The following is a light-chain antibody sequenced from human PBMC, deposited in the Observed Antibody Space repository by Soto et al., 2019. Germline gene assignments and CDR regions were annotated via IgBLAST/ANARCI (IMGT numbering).Light chain of an antibody. Sequence: EIVLTQSPGTLSLSPGGRVTLSCSASQIASSSDLAWDQQRPGQAPSLRIYGACTRATGIPIRVSVSGSGSGIALTISIRQPEPLAVSVCQRYNNRDSALTFGPGTKVDNK. V-gene: IGKV3-20*01. CDR2: GAC. CDR3: QRYNNRDSALT. CDR1: QIASSSD. J-gene: IGKJ3*01.